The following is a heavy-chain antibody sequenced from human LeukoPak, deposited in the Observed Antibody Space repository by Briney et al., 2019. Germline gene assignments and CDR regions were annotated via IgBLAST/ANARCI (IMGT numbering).Heavy chain of an antibody. CDR1: GFTFSSYG. V-gene: IGHV3-30*02. CDR2: IRYDGSNK. CDR3: AKDDY. J-gene: IGHJ4*02. Sequence: GESLRLSCAASGFTFSSYGMHWVRQDPGKGLQWVTFIRYDGSNKYNADSVKGRFTISRDNSKNTLYLQMNSLRAEDTAVYYCAKDDYWGQGTLVTVSS.